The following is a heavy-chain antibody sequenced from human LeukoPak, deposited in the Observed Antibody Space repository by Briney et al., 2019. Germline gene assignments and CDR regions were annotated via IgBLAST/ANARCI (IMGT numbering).Heavy chain of an antibody. CDR3: ARPNITSYYDSRGYDAFDV. CDR2: IYPDDSDT. V-gene: IGHV5-51*01. Sequence: GESLKISCKCSGYRFNAYWIAWVRQMPGKGLEWMGIIYPDDSDTRYSPSFQGQVTISADKSVRTAYLQWSSLKASDTAMYYCARPNITSYYDSRGYDAFDVWGQGTMVTVSS. CDR1: GYRFNAYW. J-gene: IGHJ3*01. D-gene: IGHD3-22*01.